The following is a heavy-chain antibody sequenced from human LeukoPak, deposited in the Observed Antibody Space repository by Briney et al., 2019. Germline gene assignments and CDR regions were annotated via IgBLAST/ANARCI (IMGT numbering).Heavy chain of an antibody. CDR2: IYSGGTT. CDR3: ARYDYGRSGFDY. J-gene: IGHJ4*02. Sequence: GGSLRLSCAASGFTFNKNWMSWVRQAPGKGLEWVSVIYSGGTTYYADSVKGRFSISRDNSKNTLYLQMNSLRAEDTAVYYCARYDYGRSGFDYWGQGTLVTVSS. V-gene: IGHV3-66*01. D-gene: IGHD5-12*01. CDR1: GFTFNKNW.